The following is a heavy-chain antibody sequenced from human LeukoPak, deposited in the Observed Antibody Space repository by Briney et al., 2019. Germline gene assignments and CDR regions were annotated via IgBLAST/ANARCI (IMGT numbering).Heavy chain of an antibody. CDR3: ASPSSGQSFDI. CDR1: GFIVSSNY. V-gene: IGHV3-53*01. Sequence: GGSLSLSCAASGFIVSSNYMNWVRQAPGKGLEGVSVIYTGGNTYYADSVKGRFTISRDNYKHTLYLQMHSLRAEDTAVYYCASPSSGQSFDIWGQGTMVTVSS. CDR2: IYTGGNT. D-gene: IGHD6-19*01. J-gene: IGHJ3*02.